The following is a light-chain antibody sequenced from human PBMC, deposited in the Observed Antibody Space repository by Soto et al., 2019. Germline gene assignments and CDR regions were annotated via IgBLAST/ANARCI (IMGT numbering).Light chain of an antibody. CDR1: QSINSN. V-gene: IGKV3-15*01. CDR2: GAS. J-gene: IGKJ2*01. CDR3: QQDNNWPPYT. Sequence: EIVMTQSPATLSVSPGARATLSCRASQSINSNLAWYQQKPGQAPRLLIYGASTRATGIPARFSGSGSGTEFTLTISSLQSEDFAVYYCQQDNNWPPYTFGQGTKLEIK.